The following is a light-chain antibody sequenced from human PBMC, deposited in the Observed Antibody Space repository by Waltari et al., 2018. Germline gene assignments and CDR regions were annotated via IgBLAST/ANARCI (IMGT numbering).Light chain of an antibody. CDR2: KAS. Sequence: IQMTQSPSTLSASVGDRVTITCWASQNIIEWLAWYQQKPGEAPKLLIYKASTLASGVPSRFSGSGFGTDFRLTINSLQSDDFATYYCQQYNPYSGGTFGQGTKVEIK. CDR1: QNIIEW. V-gene: IGKV1-5*03. J-gene: IGKJ1*01. CDR3: QQYNPYSGGT.